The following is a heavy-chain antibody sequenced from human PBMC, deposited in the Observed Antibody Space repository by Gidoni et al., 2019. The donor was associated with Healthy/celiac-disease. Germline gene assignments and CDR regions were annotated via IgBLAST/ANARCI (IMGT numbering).Heavy chain of an antibody. CDR1: GYTFTGYY. J-gene: IGHJ4*02. V-gene: IGHV1-2*02. CDR3: ARDRPITMVRGVISY. Sequence: QVQLVQSGAEVKKPGASVKVSCKASGYTFTGYYMHWVRQAPGQGLEWMGWINPNSGGTNYAQKFQGRVTMTRDTSISTAYMELSRLRSDDTAVYYCARDRPITMVRGVISYWGQGTLVTVSS. D-gene: IGHD3-10*01. CDR2: INPNSGGT.